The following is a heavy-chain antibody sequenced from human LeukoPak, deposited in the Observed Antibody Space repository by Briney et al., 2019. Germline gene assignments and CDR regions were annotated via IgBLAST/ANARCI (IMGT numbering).Heavy chain of an antibody. CDR3: AKAGIQSGDY. CDR1: GFTFSTHA. D-gene: IGHD5-18*01. J-gene: IGHJ4*02. V-gene: IGHV3-23*01. CDR2: ISGSGGST. Sequence: GGSLRLSCVVSGFTFSTHAMSWVRQVPGKGLEWVSSISGSGGSTYYADSVKGRFTISRDNSKNTLYLQMNSLRAEDTAVYYCAKAGIQSGDYWGQGTLVTVSS.